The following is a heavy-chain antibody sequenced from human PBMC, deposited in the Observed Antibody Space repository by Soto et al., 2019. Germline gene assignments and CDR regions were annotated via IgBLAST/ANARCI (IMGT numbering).Heavy chain of an antibody. J-gene: IGHJ4*02. Sequence: PETLSLTCTVSGGSMSGYYWSWIRQPPGKGLEWIGYVHYSGSTHYNPSLKSRVTMSVDTSKNHFSLKLISVTTADTAVYFCAREGNLGRWIQPLDSWGQGTLVTVSS. CDR3: AREGNLGRWIQPLDS. D-gene: IGHD2-2*03. CDR1: GGSMSGYY. CDR2: VHYSGST. V-gene: IGHV4-59*01.